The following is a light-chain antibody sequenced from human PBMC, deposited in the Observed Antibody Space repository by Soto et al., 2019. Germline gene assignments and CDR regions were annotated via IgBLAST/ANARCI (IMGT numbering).Light chain of an antibody. CDR2: DAS. J-gene: IGKJ5*01. CDR1: QSVSSY. Sequence: EIVKTQSPATLSVSPGESVTLHCRASQSVSSYLAWYQQKPGQAPRLLIYDASNRATGIPARFSGSGSGTDFTLTISSLEPEDFAVYYCQQRSNWPSITFGQGTRLEI. CDR3: QQRSNWPSIT. V-gene: IGKV3-11*01.